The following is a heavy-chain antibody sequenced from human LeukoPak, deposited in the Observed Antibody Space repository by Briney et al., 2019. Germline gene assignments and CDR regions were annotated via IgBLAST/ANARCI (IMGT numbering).Heavy chain of an antibody. CDR1: GFTFSSYG. V-gene: IGHV3-30*02. Sequence: PGGSLRLSCAASGFTFSSYGMHWVRQAPGKGLEWVAFIRYDGSNKYYADSVKGRFTISRDNSKNTLYLQMNSLRAEDTAVYYCAKDGSGAYCGGDCYTGLDYWGQETLVTASS. D-gene: IGHD2-21*01. CDR3: AKDGSGAYCGGDCYTGLDY. J-gene: IGHJ4*02. CDR2: IRYDGSNK.